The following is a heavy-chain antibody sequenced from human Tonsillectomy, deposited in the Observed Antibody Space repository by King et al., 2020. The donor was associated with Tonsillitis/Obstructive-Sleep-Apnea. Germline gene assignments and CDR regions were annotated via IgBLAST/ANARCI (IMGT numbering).Heavy chain of an antibody. J-gene: IGHJ4*02. Sequence: LQLQESGPGLVKPSETLSLTCTVSGASISSSSYYWGWIRQPPGKGLEWIGSIYYSGSTYFNPSLNSRVTISVDTSKNQFSLKLISVTAADTAVYYCAEHKVATVTSIVDYWGQGILVTVSS. D-gene: IGHD4-17*01. CDR1: GASISSSSYY. CDR2: IYYSGST. V-gene: IGHV4-39*01. CDR3: AEHKVATVTSIVDY.